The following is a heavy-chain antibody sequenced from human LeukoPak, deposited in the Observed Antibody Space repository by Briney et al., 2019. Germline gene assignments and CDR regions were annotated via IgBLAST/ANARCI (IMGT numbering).Heavy chain of an antibody. CDR2: IIPIFGTA. J-gene: IGHJ4*02. Sequence: SVKVSCKAAGGTFSSYAISWVRRAPGQGLEWMGGIIPIFGTANYAQKFQGRVTITTDESTSTAYMELSSLRSEDTAVYYCASCPRMTTVTSFDYWGQGTLVTVSS. CDR3: ASCPRMTTVTSFDY. CDR1: GGTFSSYA. V-gene: IGHV1-69*05. D-gene: IGHD4-17*01.